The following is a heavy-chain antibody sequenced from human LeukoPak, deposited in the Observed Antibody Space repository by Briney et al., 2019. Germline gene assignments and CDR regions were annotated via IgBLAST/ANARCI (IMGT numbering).Heavy chain of an antibody. CDR3: AKDKLGAGGQSDY. D-gene: IGHD6-13*01. CDR1: GFTFSSYA. CDR2: ISGSGGGT. J-gene: IGHJ4*02. Sequence: PGGSLRLSCAASGFTFSSYAMSWVRQAPGKGLEWVSSISGSGGGTYYTDSVQGRFTVSRDNSKNTLSLQMNSLRAEDTALYYCAKDKLGAGGQSDYWGQGTLVTVSS. V-gene: IGHV3-23*01.